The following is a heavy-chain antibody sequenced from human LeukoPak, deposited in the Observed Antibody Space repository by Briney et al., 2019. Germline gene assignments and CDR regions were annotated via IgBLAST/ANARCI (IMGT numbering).Heavy chain of an antibody. CDR1: GFTLCSFQ. CDR3: ARRRDFIDY. D-gene: IGHD3/OR15-3a*01. CDR2: ISGSGSDI. V-gene: IGHV3-48*03. J-gene: IGHJ4*02. Sequence: GGSLRLSCAASGFTLCSFQMTWVRQAPGKGLEWVSYISGSGSDIYYADSVKGRFAISRDNAKNSLYLQMNSLRAEDTAVYYCARRRDFIDYWGQGTLVTVSS.